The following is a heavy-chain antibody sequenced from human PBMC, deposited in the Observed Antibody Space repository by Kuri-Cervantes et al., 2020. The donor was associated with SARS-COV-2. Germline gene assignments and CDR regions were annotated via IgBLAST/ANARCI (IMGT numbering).Heavy chain of an antibody. CDR3: ARDTGTYCSDISCYGYYYYGMDV. D-gene: IGHD2-2*01. J-gene: IGHJ6*02. CDR2: IYYSGSV. Sequence: GSLRLSCSVSGDSISPYYWTWIRQPPGKGLEWIGHIYYSGSVNYNPSLMSRLTISVDKPKNQFSLRLSSVTAADTAVYYCARDTGTYCSDISCYGYYYYGMDVWGQGTTVTVSS. V-gene: IGHV4-59*01. CDR1: GDSISPYY.